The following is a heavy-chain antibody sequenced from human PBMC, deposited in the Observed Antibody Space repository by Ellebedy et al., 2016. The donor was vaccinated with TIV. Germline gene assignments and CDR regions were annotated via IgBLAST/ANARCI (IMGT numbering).Heavy chain of an antibody. D-gene: IGHD6-19*01. CDR3: ARDLGYSSGWYYFDY. CDR2: IIPIFGTA. J-gene: IGHJ4*02. V-gene: IGHV1-69*06. CDR1: GYTFTSYD. Sequence: SVKVSXXASGYTFTSYDINWVRQATGQGPEWMGGIIPIFGTANYAQKFQGRVTITADKSTSTAYMELRSLRSDDTAVYYCARDLGYSSGWYYFDYWGQGTLVTVSS.